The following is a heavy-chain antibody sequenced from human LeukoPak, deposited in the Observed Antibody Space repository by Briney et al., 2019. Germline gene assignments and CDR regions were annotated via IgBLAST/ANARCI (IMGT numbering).Heavy chain of an antibody. Sequence: GGSVRLSCAASGFTFSNYWMHWVRQAPGKGLVWVSRINSDARSTSYADSVKGRFTISRDNAKNTLYLQMYSLRAEDTAVYYCARGADTGYSSDSWGQGTLVTVSS. V-gene: IGHV3-74*01. CDR2: INSDARST. J-gene: IGHJ5*02. CDR3: ARGADTGYSSDS. D-gene: IGHD6-19*01. CDR1: GFTFSNYW.